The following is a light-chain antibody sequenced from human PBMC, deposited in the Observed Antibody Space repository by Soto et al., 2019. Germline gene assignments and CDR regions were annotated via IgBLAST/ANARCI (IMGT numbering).Light chain of an antibody. CDR1: QTITTW. CDR2: DAS. CDR3: QQYNTLSGT. V-gene: IGKV1-5*01. Sequence: DIQMTQSPSTLSASVGDRVTITCRASQTITTWLAWYQQKPGKAPKLLIYDASTLENGVPSRFSGSGFGTEFSLTISSLQPDDSATYYCQQYNTLSGTFGQGTKVDTK. J-gene: IGKJ1*01.